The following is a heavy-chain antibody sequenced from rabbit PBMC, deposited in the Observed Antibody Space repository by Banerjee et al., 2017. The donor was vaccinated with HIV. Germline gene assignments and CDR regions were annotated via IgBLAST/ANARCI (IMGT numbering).Heavy chain of an antibody. CDR2: IYTDSDGT. CDR3: ARGDTGSRHSPFNL. J-gene: IGHJ4*01. Sequence: QSLEESGGDLVKPGASLTLTCTASGFSFSSGYDMCWVRQAPGKGLEWIACIYTDSDGTWYASWVNGRFTITRSTSLNTETLQMTSLTAADTATYFCARGDTGSRHSPFNLWGPGTLVTVS. V-gene: IGHV1S43*01. CDR1: GFSFSSGYD. D-gene: IGHD1-1*01.